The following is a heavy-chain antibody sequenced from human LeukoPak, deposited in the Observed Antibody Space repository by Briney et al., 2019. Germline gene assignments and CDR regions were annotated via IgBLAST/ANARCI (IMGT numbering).Heavy chain of an antibody. CDR3: ARDSARSSYDSDYYYYGMDV. CDR1: GYTFSAYY. Sequence: GASVKVSCKASGYTFSAYYIHWVRQAPGQGLEWMGWIYPNSGGTNYAQAFQGRVTMTRDTSISTAYMELSSLRSDDSAVYYCARDSARSSYDSDYYYYGMDVWGQGTTVTVSS. D-gene: IGHD5-12*01. V-gene: IGHV1-2*02. J-gene: IGHJ6*02. CDR2: IYPNSGGT.